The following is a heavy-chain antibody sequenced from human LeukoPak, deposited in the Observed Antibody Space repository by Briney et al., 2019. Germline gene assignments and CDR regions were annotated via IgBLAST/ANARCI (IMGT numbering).Heavy chain of an antibody. D-gene: IGHD6-6*01. V-gene: IGHV3-30*18. CDR3: ANKGAARLFDY. CDR2: ISYDGSNK. J-gene: IGHJ4*02. Sequence: GRSLRLTCAASGFTFSSYGMHWVRQAPGKGLEWVAVISYDGSNKYYADSVKGRFTISRDNSKNTLYLQMNSLRAEDTAVYYCANKGAARLFDYWGQGTLVTVSS. CDR1: GFTFSSYG.